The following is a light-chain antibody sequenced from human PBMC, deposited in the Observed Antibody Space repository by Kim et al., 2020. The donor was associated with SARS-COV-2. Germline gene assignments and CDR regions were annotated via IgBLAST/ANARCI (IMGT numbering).Light chain of an antibody. CDR2: AAS. Sequence: DIQMTQSPSAMSASVGDRVTITCRASQDISNFLVWFQQRPGKVPKRLIYAASNLQSGVPARFSGSGSGTEFTLTISSLQPEDFATYYCLQYDHHPRTFGHGTKVDIK. CDR3: LQYDHHPRT. V-gene: IGKV1-17*03. CDR1: QDISNF. J-gene: IGKJ1*01.